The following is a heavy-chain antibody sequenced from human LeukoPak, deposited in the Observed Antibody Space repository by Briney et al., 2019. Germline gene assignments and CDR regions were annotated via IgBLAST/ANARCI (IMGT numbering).Heavy chain of an antibody. V-gene: IGHV4-30-4*01. D-gene: IGHD3-10*01. CDR1: GGSISSGDYY. CDR3: ARDGWFGELFWFDP. CDR2: IYYNGST. J-gene: IGHJ5*02. Sequence: QTSETLSLTCTVSGGSISSGDYYWSWIRQPPGKGLEWIGYIYYNGSTYYNPSLKSRVTISVDTSKNQFSLKLSSVTAADTAVYYCARDGWFGELFWFDPWGQGTLVTVSS.